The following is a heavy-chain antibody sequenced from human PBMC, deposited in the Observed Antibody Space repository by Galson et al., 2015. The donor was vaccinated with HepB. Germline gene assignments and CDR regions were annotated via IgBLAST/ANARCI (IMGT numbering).Heavy chain of an antibody. V-gene: IGHV1-69*13. J-gene: IGHJ4*02. CDR1: GGTFSSYA. D-gene: IGHD2-2*01. CDR3: ARVGVVPAAIEEYYFDY. CDR2: IIPIFGTA. Sequence: SVKVSCKASGGTFSSYAISWVRQAPGQGLEWMGGIIPIFGTANYAQKFQGRVTITADESTSTAYMELSSLRSEDTAVYYCARVGVVPAAIEEYYFDYWGQGTLVTVSS.